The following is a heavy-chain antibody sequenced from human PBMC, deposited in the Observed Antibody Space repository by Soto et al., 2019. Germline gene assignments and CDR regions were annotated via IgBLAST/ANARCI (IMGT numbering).Heavy chain of an antibody. D-gene: IGHD2-21*02. Sequence: AGGYLRLSCAASASTFSSYWMHWVRQAPGEGLVWVSRISGDGSSTGYADSVKGRFTISRDNAKNTLYLQMNTLRDEDTAVYYCARGVPAVGAFDIWCQGTLVTVSS. CDR3: ARGVPAVGAFDI. CDR2: ISGDGSST. CDR1: ASTFSSYW. V-gene: IGHV3-74*01. J-gene: IGHJ3*02.